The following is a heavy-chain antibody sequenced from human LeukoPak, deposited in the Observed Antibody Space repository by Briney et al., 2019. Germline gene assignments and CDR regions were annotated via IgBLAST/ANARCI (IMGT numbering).Heavy chain of an antibody. CDR2: IYYSGST. Sequence: PSETLSLTCTVSGDSISSSNYYWGWIRQPPGKGLEWIGSIYYSGSTYYNPSLESRVTISVDTSKNQFSLKLTSVTAADTAVYYCAGGNGDYVDYWGQGTLVTVSS. CDR1: GDSISSSNYY. CDR3: AGGNGDYVDY. J-gene: IGHJ4*02. D-gene: IGHD4-17*01. V-gene: IGHV4-39*07.